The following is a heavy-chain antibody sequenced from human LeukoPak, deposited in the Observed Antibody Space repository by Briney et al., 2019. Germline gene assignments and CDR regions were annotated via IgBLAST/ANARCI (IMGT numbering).Heavy chain of an antibody. Sequence: SEPLSLTCTVSGGSISSYYWNWIRQPPGKGLEWIGFIYYSGSTNYNPSLKSRVTMSVDTSKNQVSLKLGSVTAADTAVYYCARGGIAAERLDYWGQGTLVTASS. D-gene: IGHD6-13*01. CDR3: ARGGIAAERLDY. J-gene: IGHJ4*02. V-gene: IGHV4-59*01. CDR1: GGSISSYY. CDR2: IYYSGST.